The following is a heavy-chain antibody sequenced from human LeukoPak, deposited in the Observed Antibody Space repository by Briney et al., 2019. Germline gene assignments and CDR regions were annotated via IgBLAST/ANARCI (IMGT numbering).Heavy chain of an antibody. J-gene: IGHJ4*02. CDR1: GFTFSSFW. Sequence: GGSLRLSCAASGFTFSSFWMYWVRQAPGKGLVWVSRINSDGGSTTYADSVKGRFTISRDNAKNTLYLQMNSLRAEDTAVYYCTKRADYGADSYDYWGQGTLVIVSS. CDR3: TKRADYGADSYDY. D-gene: IGHD4-17*01. CDR2: INSDGGST. V-gene: IGHV3-74*01.